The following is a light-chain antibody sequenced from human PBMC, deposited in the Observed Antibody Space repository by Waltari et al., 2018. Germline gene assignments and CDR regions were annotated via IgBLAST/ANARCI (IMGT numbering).Light chain of an antibody. CDR1: QSVLNSANNKNY. Sequence: DIVMTQSPDSLAVSLGETATISCKSSQSVLNSANNKNYLAWYQQKPGQPPNLLFYWAATRESGVPHRCSGSGSGTDFTLTIGSLEADDAAVYFCQQYRRSPWTFGQGTKVEIK. V-gene: IGKV4-1*01. J-gene: IGKJ1*01. CDR3: QQYRRSPWT. CDR2: WAA.